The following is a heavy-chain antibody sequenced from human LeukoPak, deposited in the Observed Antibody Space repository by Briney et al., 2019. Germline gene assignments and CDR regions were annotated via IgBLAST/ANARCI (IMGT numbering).Heavy chain of an antibody. CDR2: ISGSGGST. V-gene: IGHV3-23*01. CDR1: GFTFSSYA. D-gene: IGHD6-6*01. J-gene: IGHJ4*02. CDR3: AKSARRGYFNY. Sequence: GASLRLSCAASGFTFSSYAMSWVRQAPGKGLEWVSAISGSGGSTYYADSVKGRFTISRDNSKSTLYLQMNSLRAEDTAVYYCAKSARRGYFNYWGQGTLVTVSS.